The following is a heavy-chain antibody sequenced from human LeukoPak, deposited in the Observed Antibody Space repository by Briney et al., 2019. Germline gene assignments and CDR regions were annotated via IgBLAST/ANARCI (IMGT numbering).Heavy chain of an antibody. D-gene: IGHD3-16*01. CDR1: GYTFTSYD. J-gene: IGHJ6*03. V-gene: IGHV1-8*03. CDR3: ARGGLSSYYYYMDV. Sequence: ASVKVSCKASGYTFTSYDINWVRQATGQGLEWMGWMNPNSGNTGYAQKFQGRVTITRNTSISTAYMELSSLRSEDTAVYYCARGGLSSYYYYMDVWGKGTTVTVSS. CDR2: MNPNSGNT.